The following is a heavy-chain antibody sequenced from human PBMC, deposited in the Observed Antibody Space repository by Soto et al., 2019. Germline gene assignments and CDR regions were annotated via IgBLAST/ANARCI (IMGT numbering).Heavy chain of an antibody. CDR1: GFTFSDYY. J-gene: IGHJ5*02. V-gene: IGHV3-11*01. CDR3: ARDTAFVASGLFDP. D-gene: IGHD3-22*01. Sequence: PVGSLRLSCVASGFTFSDYYMTWIRQAPGKGLEWVSHISDSGTSIYYADSVKGRFTISRDNANKSLYLHMNSLSVEDTAVYYCARDTAFVASGLFDPWGQGTLVTVSS. CDR2: ISDSGTSI.